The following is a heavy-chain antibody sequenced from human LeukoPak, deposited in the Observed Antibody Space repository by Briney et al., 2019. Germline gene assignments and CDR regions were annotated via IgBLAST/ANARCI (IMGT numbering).Heavy chain of an antibody. D-gene: IGHD4-23*01. CDR1: GFTFDDYA. Sequence: GRSLRLSCAASGFTFDDYAMHWVWQAPGKGLEWVSGISWNSGSIGYADSVKGRFTISRDNAKNSLYLQMNSLRAEDTALYYCAKDRDYDGNEGMTIDYWGQGTLVTVSS. CDR3: AKDRDYDGNEGMTIDY. J-gene: IGHJ4*02. CDR2: ISWNSGSI. V-gene: IGHV3-9*01.